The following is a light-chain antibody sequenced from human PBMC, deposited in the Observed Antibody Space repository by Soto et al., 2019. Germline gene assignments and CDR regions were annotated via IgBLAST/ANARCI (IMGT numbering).Light chain of an antibody. CDR3: CSFAGSYTWI. Sequence: QSALTQPRSVSGSPGQSVTISCTGTSSDVGGYNYVSWYQQHPGQAPKLMFYDVYKRPSGVPDRFSGSKSGNTASLTVSGLQAEDEADYYCCSFAGSYTWIFGGGTKLTVL. CDR1: SSDVGGYNY. CDR2: DVY. V-gene: IGLV2-11*01. J-gene: IGLJ2*01.